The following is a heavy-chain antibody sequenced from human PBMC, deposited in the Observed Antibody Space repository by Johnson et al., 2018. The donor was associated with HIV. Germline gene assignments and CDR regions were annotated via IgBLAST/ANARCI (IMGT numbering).Heavy chain of an antibody. D-gene: IGHD3-22*01. V-gene: IGHV3-11*04. CDR2: ISSSGSTI. CDR3: GRVADYYDSIAVLNAFDI. Sequence: QMQLVESGGGVVQPGGSLRLSCAAFGFTFFDYYMSWIRQAPGKGLEWVSYISSSGSTIYYADSVKGRFTISRENAKNSLYLQMNSLRAEDTAVYYCGRVADYYDSIAVLNAFDIWGQGTMVTVSS. CDR1: GFTFFDYY. J-gene: IGHJ3*02.